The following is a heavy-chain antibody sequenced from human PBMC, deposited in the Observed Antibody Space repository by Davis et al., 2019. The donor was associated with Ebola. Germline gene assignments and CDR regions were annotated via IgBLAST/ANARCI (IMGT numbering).Heavy chain of an antibody. CDR2: ISAYNGNT. CDR1: GYTFTSYY. D-gene: IGHD2-15*01. Sequence: ASVKVSCKASGYTFTSYYMHWVRQAPGQGLEWMGWISAYNGNTNYAQKLQGRVTMTTDTSTSTAYMELRSLRSDDTAVYYCARSRHLLRKLLFIERGFDPWGQGTLVTVSS. V-gene: IGHV1-18*04. J-gene: IGHJ5*02. CDR3: ARSRHLLRKLLFIERGFDP.